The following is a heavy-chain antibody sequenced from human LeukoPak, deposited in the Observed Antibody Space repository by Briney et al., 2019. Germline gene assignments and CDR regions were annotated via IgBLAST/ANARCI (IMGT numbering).Heavy chain of an antibody. V-gene: IGHV1-24*01. Sequence: ASVKVSCKVSGYTLTELSMHWVRQAPGKGLEWMGGFDPEDGETIYAQKFQGRVTITADESTNTAYMELSSLRSEDTAVYYCARDDSSSSGGYWGQGTLVTVSS. CDR2: FDPEDGET. CDR3: ARDDSSSSGGY. J-gene: IGHJ4*02. D-gene: IGHD6-6*01. CDR1: GYTLTELS.